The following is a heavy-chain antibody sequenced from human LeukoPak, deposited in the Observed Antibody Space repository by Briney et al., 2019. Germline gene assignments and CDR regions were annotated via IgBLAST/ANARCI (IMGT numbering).Heavy chain of an antibody. CDR1: GFTFSSYA. Sequence: GGSLRLSCAASGFTFSSYAMSWVRQAPGKGLEWVSAISGSGGSTYYADSVKGRFTISRDNSKNTLYLQMNSLRAEDTAVYYCAKDRQQLARGFDAFDIWGQGTMVTVSS. D-gene: IGHD6-13*01. CDR2: ISGSGGST. J-gene: IGHJ3*02. CDR3: AKDRQQLARGFDAFDI. V-gene: IGHV3-23*01.